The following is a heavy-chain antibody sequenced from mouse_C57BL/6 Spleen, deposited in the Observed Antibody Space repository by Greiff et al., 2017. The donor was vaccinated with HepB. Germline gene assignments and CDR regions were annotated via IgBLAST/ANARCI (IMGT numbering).Heavy chain of an antibody. D-gene: IGHD2-5*01. CDR2: IYPGSGST. V-gene: IGHV1-55*01. CDR3: ASRAYDSKGDAMDY. J-gene: IGHJ4*01. Sequence: VQLQQSGAELVKPGASVKMSCKASGYTFTSYWITWVKQRPGQGLEWIGDIYPGSGSTNYNEKFKSKATLTVDTSSSTAYMQLSSLTSEDSAVYYCASRAYDSKGDAMDYWGQGTSVTVSS. CDR1: GYTFTSYW.